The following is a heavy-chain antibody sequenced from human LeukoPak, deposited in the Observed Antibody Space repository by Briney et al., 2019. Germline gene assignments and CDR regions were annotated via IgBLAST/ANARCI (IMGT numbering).Heavy chain of an antibody. CDR1: GFTFDDYA. V-gene: IGHV3-9*01. J-gene: IGHJ4*02. CDR3: ARDVWQQLMD. D-gene: IGHD6-13*01. CDR2: ISWNSGSI. Sequence: GGSLRLSCAASGFTFDDYAMHWVRQAPGKGLEWVSGISWNSGSIGYADSVKGRFTISRDNAKNSLYLQMNSLRAEDTAVYYCARDVWQQLMDWGQGTLVTVSS.